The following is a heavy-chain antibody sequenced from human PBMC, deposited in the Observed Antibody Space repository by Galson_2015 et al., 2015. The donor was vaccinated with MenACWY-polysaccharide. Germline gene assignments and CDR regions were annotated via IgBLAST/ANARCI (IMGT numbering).Heavy chain of an antibody. J-gene: IGHJ6*02. CDR2: DGYKT. CDR3: AKDRRGSYSFYYGMDV. Sequence: DGYKTFYEDSVKVRFTISRDNSKSPLYLQMNSLRAEDTAVYYCAKDRRGSYSFYYGMDVWGPGTTVTVSS. V-gene: IGHV3-30*02. D-gene: IGHD1-26*01.